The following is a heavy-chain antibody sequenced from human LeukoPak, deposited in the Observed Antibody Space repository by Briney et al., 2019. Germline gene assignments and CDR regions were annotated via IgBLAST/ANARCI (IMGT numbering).Heavy chain of an antibody. V-gene: IGHV4-59*01. D-gene: IGHD1-26*01. Sequence: SETLSLTCTVSGGSISTYYWSWIRQPPGKGLELIGYIYYTGSTNYNPSLKSRVTISVDTSKNQFSLKLSSVTAADTAIYYCARVRRGSPDAFDIWGQGTMVTVSS. CDR3: ARVRRGSPDAFDI. CDR2: IYYTGST. CDR1: GGSISTYY. J-gene: IGHJ3*02.